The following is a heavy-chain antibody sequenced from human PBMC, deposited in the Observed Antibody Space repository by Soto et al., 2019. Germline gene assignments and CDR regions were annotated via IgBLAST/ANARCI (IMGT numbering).Heavy chain of an antibody. J-gene: IGHJ4*02. CDR3: AKRSSPSPFDY. D-gene: IGHD6-6*01. V-gene: IGHV3-23*01. Sequence: EVQLLESGGGLVQPGESLRLSCAASGFTFSSYAMSWVRQAPGKGLEWVSVISGSDDSTYYADSVKGRFTISRDNSKNTLYLQMNRLRAEDTAVYYCAKRSSPSPFDYWGQGTLVTVSS. CDR1: GFTFSSYA. CDR2: ISGSDDST.